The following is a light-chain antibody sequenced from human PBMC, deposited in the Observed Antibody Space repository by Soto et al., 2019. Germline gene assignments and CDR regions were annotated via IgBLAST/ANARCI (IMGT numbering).Light chain of an antibody. CDR1: NSNIGSHT. CDR2: SND. V-gene: IGLV1-44*01. CDR3: SAWDDSLYLV. J-gene: IGLJ3*02. Sequence: QSVLTQPPSASGTPGQTITTSCSGSNSNIGSHTVNWYQHLPGTAPKLLIYSNDQRPSGVPDRFSGSKSGTSASLAIYGLQSEDEADYYCSAWDDSLYLVFGEGTKLTVL.